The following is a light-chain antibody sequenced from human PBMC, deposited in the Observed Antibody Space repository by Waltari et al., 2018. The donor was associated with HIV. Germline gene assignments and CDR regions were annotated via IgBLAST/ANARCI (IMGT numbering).Light chain of an antibody. CDR3: QQSYNTPWT. J-gene: IGKJ1*01. CDR1: QSISNY. V-gene: IGKV1-39*01. CDR2: AAY. Sequence: IQMTQSPSSLSASVADRVTITCRASQSISNYLNWYQHKVGKVPKLLISAAYFLQSGVPSRFGGSGSGTDFTLTISSLQPEDFATYSCQQSYNTPWTFGQGTKVEI.